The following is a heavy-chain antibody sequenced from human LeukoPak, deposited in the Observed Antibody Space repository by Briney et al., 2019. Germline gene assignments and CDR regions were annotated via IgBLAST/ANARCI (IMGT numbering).Heavy chain of an antibody. CDR3: ARARPIDY. Sequence: PGGSLRLPCAASGFTFSTYSMNWVRQAPGKGLEWVSYISSGSRYIYYADSLKGRFTISRDDAENSLYLQMNNLGADDTAVYYCARARPIDYWGQGALVTVSS. J-gene: IGHJ4*02. CDR2: ISSGSRYI. V-gene: IGHV3-21*01. D-gene: IGHD6-6*01. CDR1: GFTFSTYS.